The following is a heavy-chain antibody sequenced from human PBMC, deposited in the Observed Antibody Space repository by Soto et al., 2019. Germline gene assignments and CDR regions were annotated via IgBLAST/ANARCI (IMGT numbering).Heavy chain of an antibody. CDR1: GGSISSYY. V-gene: IGHV4-59*01. CDR3: ARHSDYRYYFDY. D-gene: IGHD4-4*01. Sequence: PWETLSLTCTVSGGSISSYYWSWIRQPPGKGLEWIGYIYYSGSTNYNPSLKSRVTISVDTSKNQFSLKLSSVTAADTAVYYCARHSDYRYYFDYWGQGTLVTVSS. CDR2: IYYSGST. J-gene: IGHJ4*02.